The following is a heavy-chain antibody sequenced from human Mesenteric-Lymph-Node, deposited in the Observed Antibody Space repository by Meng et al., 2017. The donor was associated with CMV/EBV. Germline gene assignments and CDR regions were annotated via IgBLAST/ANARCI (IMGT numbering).Heavy chain of an antibody. CDR1: GFTFGDYP. CDR3: TRGGFLEWLSLTFDS. CDR2: IRTKAYDATT. J-gene: IGHJ4*02. D-gene: IGHD3-3*01. Sequence: GESLKISCTASGFTFGDYPLSWVRQAPGKGLEWIAFIRTKAYDATTEYAASVKGRFTVSRDDSKSVAYLQMSSLKTEDTAVYYCTRGGFLEWLSLTFDSWGQGTLVTVSS. V-gene: IGHV3-49*04.